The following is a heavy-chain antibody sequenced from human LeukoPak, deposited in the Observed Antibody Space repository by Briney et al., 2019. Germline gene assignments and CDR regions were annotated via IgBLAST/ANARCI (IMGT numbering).Heavy chain of an antibody. Sequence: GASVKVSCKASGYTFTGYYMHWVRQAPGQGLEWMGWINPNSGGTNYAQKFQGRVTMTRDTSISTAYMELSRLRSDDTAVYYCARVLDTAMARANAFDIWGQGTMVTVSS. CDR1: GYTFTGYY. J-gene: IGHJ3*02. CDR3: ARVLDTAMARANAFDI. CDR2: INPNSGGT. V-gene: IGHV1-2*02. D-gene: IGHD5-18*01.